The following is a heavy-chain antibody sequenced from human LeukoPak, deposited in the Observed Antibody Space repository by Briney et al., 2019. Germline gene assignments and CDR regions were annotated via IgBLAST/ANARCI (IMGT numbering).Heavy chain of an antibody. V-gene: IGHV1-46*01. J-gene: IGHJ4*02. Sequence: ASVKVSCKASGYTFTSYYMHWVRRAPGQGLEWMGIINPSGGSTSYAQKFQGRVTMTRDTSTSTVYMELSSLRSEDTAVYHCARGGYSGYDLGYWGQGTLVTVSS. CDR2: INPSGGST. CDR3: ARGGYSGYDLGY. D-gene: IGHD5-12*01. CDR1: GYTFTSYY.